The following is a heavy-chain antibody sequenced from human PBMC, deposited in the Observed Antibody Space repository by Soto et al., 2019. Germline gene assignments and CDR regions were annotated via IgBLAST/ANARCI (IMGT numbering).Heavy chain of an antibody. CDR1: GGSISSSNW. D-gene: IGHD4-17*01. CDR2: IYHSGST. Sequence: SETLSLTCAVTGGSISSSNWSSWVRQPPGKGLEWIGEIYHSGSTNYNPSLKSRVTISVDKSKNQFSLKLSSMTAADTAVYYCARASTTVTTLDYWGQGTLVT. CDR3: ARASTTVTTLDY. V-gene: IGHV4-4*02. J-gene: IGHJ4*02.